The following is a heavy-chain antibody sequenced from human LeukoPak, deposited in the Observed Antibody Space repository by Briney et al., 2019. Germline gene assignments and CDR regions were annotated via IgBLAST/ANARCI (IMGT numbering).Heavy chain of an antibody. CDR1: GYTFTSYG. V-gene: IGHV1-18*01. Sequence: ASVKVSCKASGYTFTSYGISWVRQAPGQGLEWMGWISAYNGNTNYAQKLQGRVTMTTDTSTSTAYMELRSLRSDDTAVYYCARDPYCGGDCYEPYHDYWGQGTLVTVSS. D-gene: IGHD2-21*02. CDR3: ARDPYCGGDCYEPYHDY. J-gene: IGHJ4*02. CDR2: ISAYNGNT.